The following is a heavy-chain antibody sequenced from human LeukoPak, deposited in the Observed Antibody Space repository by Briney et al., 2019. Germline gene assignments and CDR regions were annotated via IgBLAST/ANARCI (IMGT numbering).Heavy chain of an antibody. Sequence: PSETLSLTCTVSGGSISSSSYYWGWIRQPPGKGLEWIGSIYYSGSTYYNPSLKSRVTISVDTSKNQFSLKLSSVTAADTSVYFCARHVHVDKGYRYFEHWGQGTLVTVSS. D-gene: IGHD2-2*02. CDR2: IYYSGST. CDR1: GGSISSSSYY. J-gene: IGHJ1*01. V-gene: IGHV4-39*01. CDR3: ARHVHVDKGYRYFEH.